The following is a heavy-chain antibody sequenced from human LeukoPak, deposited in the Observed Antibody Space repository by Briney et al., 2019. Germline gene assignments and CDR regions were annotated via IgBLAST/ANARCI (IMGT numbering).Heavy chain of an antibody. CDR1: GFTFSGYY. V-gene: IGHV3-21*01. Sequence: GGSLSLTCAVPGFTFSGYYWNWIRQAPGKGLEWVSSLSRSSSYIKYADSVKGRFTISRDNAKNSLYLQLNSLRVEDMAVYYCARPRVVVLADLPRALRLWRRGNTVTVSS. CDR2: LSRSSSYI. CDR3: ARPRVVVLADLPRALRL. D-gene: IGHD2-15*01. J-gene: IGHJ6*01.